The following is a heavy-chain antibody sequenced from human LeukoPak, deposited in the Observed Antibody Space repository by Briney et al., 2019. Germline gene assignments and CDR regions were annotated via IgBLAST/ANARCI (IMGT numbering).Heavy chain of an antibody. CDR2: ISAYNGNT. V-gene: IGHV1-18*01. D-gene: IGHD3-3*01. J-gene: IGHJ4*02. CDR3: AREQDGDFWSGYYSMDYFDY. Sequence: ASVKVSCKASGYTFTSYGISWVRQAPGQGLEWMGWISAYNGNTNYAQKLQGRVTMTTDTPTSTAYMELRSLRSDDTAVYYCAREQDGDFWSGYYSMDYFDYWGQGTLVTVSS. CDR1: GYTFTSYG.